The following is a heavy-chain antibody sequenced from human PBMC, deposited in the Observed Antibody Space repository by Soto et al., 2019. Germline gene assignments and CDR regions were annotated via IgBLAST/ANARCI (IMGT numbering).Heavy chain of an antibody. Sequence: EVQLLESGGGLVQPGGSLRLSCAASGFTFSSYAMSWVRQAPGKGLEWVSAISGSGGSTYYADSVKGRFTISRDNSKNTLYLKMNIMRAEDTAVYYCAKGDDYTFFDYWGQGTLVTVSS. D-gene: IGHD4-4*01. CDR2: ISGSGGST. V-gene: IGHV3-23*01. CDR3: AKGDDYTFFDY. J-gene: IGHJ4*02. CDR1: GFTFSSYA.